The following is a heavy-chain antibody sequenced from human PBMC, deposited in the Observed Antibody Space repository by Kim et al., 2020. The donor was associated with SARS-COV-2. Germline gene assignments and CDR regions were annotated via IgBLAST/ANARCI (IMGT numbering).Heavy chain of an antibody. CDR3: AKDIMVKEGYNYYYGMDV. Sequence: GGSLRLSCAASGFTFDYYAMHWVRQAPGKGLEWVSGISWNGGSIGYADSVKGRFTISRDNAKNSLYLQMNSLRAEDMTFYYCAKDIMVKEGYNYYYGMDVWGQGTTVTVSS. J-gene: IGHJ6*02. CDR2: ISWNGGSI. D-gene: IGHD2-8*01. CDR1: GFTFDYYA. V-gene: IGHV3-9*03.